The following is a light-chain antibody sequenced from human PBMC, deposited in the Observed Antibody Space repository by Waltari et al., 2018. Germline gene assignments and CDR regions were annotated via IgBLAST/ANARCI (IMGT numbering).Light chain of an antibody. J-gene: IGKJ4*01. CDR3: MQALQTPLT. V-gene: IGKV2-28*01. Sequence: DIVMTQSPLSLPVTPGEAASISCRSSQSLLHSNGYYYLHWYLQKPGQSPQLLIHLGSNRASGVPDRFSGSGSGTDFTLKISRVEAEDVGVYYCMQALQTPLTFSGGTKVEIK. CDR2: LGS. CDR1: QSLLHSNGYYY.